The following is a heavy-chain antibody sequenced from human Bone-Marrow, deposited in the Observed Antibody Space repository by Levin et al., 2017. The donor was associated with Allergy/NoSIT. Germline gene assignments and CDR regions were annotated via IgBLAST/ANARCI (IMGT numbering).Heavy chain of an antibody. V-gene: IGHV4-34*01. Sequence: SSETLSLTCAVYGGSFSGYYWSWIRQPPGKGLEWIGEINHSGSTNYNPSLKSRVTISVDTSKNQFSLKLSSVTAADTAVYYCARVSPWSTSWRPEPYSSSSWGARYYYYGMDVWGQGTTVTVSS. CDR2: INHSGST. J-gene: IGHJ6*02. CDR1: GGSFSGYY. D-gene: IGHD6-6*01. CDR3: ARVSPWSTSWRPEPYSSSSWGARYYYYGMDV.